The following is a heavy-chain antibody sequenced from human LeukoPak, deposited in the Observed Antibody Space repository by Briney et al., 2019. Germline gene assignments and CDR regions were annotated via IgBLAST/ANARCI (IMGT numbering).Heavy chain of an antibody. D-gene: IGHD3-22*01. J-gene: IGHJ4*02. CDR3: AREYYYDSGGYYLDY. Sequence: PGGSLRLSCAASGFTFSSYAMSWVRQAPGKGLEWVSVISGSGDSTHYADSVKGRFSISRDNSKNMVYLQMNSLRAEDTAVYYCAREYYYDSGGYYLDYWGQGALVTVSS. CDR2: ISGSGDST. CDR1: GFTFSSYA. V-gene: IGHV3-23*01.